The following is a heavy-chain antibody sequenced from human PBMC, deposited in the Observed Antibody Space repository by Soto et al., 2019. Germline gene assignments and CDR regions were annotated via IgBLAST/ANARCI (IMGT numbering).Heavy chain of an antibody. CDR2: IYHSGST. V-gene: IGHV4-30-2*01. CDR3: SRGGSGTPGNFDY. J-gene: IGHJ4*02. D-gene: IGHD1-26*01. CDR1: GGSISSGGYS. Sequence: SETLSLTCAVSGGSISSGGYSWSWIRQPPGKGLEWIGYIYHSGSTYYNPSLKSRVTISVDRSKNQFSLKVNSVTAADTAVYHCSRGGSGTPGNFDYWGQGTLVTVSS.